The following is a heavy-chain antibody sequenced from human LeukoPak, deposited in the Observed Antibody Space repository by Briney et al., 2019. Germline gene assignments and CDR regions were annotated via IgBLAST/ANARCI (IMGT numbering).Heavy chain of an antibody. V-gene: IGHV4-38-2*02. CDR2: IFHSGIV. CDR3: ARSDTFGGIIVYAFDI. Sequence: KTSETLSLTCIVSGYSIISDYFWGWVRQPPGKGPEWIGSIFHSGIVYYNPSLKSRVTISVDTSKNQISLKLSSVTAADTAVYYCARSDTFGGIIVYAFDIWGQGTMVTVSS. CDR1: GYSIISDYF. D-gene: IGHD3-16*02. J-gene: IGHJ3*02.